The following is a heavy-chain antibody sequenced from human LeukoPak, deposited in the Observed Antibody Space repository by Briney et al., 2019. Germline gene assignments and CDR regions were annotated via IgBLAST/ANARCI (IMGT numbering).Heavy chain of an antibody. Sequence: PSETLSLTCSVSGGSISSNYWSWIRQPPGKGLEWIGYIYYSGTTSYNPSLKSRITTSLDTSKNQFSLNLSSVSAADTAVYYCARARAFDIWGQGTMVTVSS. V-gene: IGHV4-59*01. CDR1: GGSISSNY. CDR2: IYYSGTT. J-gene: IGHJ3*02. CDR3: ARARAFDI.